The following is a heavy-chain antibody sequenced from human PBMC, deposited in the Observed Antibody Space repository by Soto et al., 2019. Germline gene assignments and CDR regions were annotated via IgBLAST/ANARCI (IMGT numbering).Heavy chain of an antibody. CDR1: GFTVSSNY. J-gene: IGHJ6*03. Sequence: GGSLRLSCAASGFTVSSNYMSWVRQAPGKGLEWVSVIYSGGSTYYADSVKGRFTISRDNSKNTLYLQMNSLRAEDTAVYYCAREKSAARHSPYYYMDVWGKGTTVTVSS. CDR3: AREKSAARHSPYYYMDV. CDR2: IYSGGST. D-gene: IGHD6-6*01. V-gene: IGHV3-66*01.